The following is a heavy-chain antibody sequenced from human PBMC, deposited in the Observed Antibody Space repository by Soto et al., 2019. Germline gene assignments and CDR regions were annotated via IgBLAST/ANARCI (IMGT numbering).Heavy chain of an antibody. Sequence: GGSLRLSCAASGVTFSSDAMNWVRQAPGKGLEYVSGISSNGVGTYYANSVQGRFTISRDNSKNTVYLQMGSLRSEYMAVYYCARRARPDFYYMDVWGKGTTVTVSS. J-gene: IGHJ6*03. CDR3: ARRARPDFYYMDV. CDR1: GVTFSSDA. D-gene: IGHD6-6*01. V-gene: IGHV3-64*01. CDR2: ISSNGVGT.